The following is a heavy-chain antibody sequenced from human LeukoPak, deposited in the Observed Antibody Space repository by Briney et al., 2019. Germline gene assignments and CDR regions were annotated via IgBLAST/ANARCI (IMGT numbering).Heavy chain of an antibody. CDR3: ARGMPASGTGWYFDF. Sequence: PSETLSLTCTVSSGSITSYYWNWIRQPPGKGLDWIGYIFYTGTTNYNPSLKSRITLSVDTSKNRFSLKLSSVAAADTAVYYCARGMPASGTGWYFDFWGRGTLVTVSS. D-gene: IGHD6-13*01. CDR2: IFYTGTT. V-gene: IGHV4-59*01. CDR1: SGSITSYY. J-gene: IGHJ2*01.